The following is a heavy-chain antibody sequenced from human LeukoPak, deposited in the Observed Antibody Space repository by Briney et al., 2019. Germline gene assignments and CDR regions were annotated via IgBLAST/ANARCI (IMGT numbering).Heavy chain of an antibody. J-gene: IGHJ4*02. Sequence: GASVKVSCKASGYTFTNHYIHWVRQAPGQGLEWMGIINPSGGSTNYAQKFQGRVTMTKDTSTITVYLALSSLTSEDTAVYYCARGLMAGNTALFDLWGQGTLVTVSS. D-gene: IGHD5-24*01. CDR3: ARGLMAGNTALFDL. V-gene: IGHV1-46*01. CDR1: GYTFTNHY. CDR2: INPSGGST.